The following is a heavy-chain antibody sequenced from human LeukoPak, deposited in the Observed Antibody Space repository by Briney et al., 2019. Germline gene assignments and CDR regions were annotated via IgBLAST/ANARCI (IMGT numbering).Heavy chain of an antibody. CDR3: ARGGGRERRFGY. J-gene: IGHJ4*02. Sequence: PSETLSLTCAAYGGSFSGYYWSWIRQPPGKGLEWIGEINHSVSTNYNPSLKSRVTISVDTSKNQFSLKLSSVTAADTAVYYCARGGGRERRFGYWGQGTLVTVSS. V-gene: IGHV4-34*01. CDR2: INHSVST. CDR1: GGSFSGYY. D-gene: IGHD1-1*01.